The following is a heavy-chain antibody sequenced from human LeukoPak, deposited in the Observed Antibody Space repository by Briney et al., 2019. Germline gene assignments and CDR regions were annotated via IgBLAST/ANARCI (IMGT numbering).Heavy chain of an antibody. D-gene: IGHD5-18*01. Sequence: SVKVSFKASGGTFSSYAISWVRQAPGQGLEWMGGIIPIFGTANYAQKFQGRVTITADESTSTAYMELSSLRSEDTAVYYCARGSQLPYSYGLGDAFDIWGQGTMVTVSS. J-gene: IGHJ3*02. CDR3: ARGSQLPYSYGLGDAFDI. V-gene: IGHV1-69*13. CDR2: IIPIFGTA. CDR1: GGTFSSYA.